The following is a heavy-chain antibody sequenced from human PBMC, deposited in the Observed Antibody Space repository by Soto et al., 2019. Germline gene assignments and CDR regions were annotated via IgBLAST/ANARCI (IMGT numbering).Heavy chain of an antibody. Sequence: QVQLMQSGGEVKMPGASVEVSCKTSGYMFTTYGMSWVRQAPGQGLEWMACISAYNGNKKYAQKLKGIVTMTTDTSTSTVSMELRDLTSDDTAIYYCARTGGGIAAPPLEYWGQGTLVIVSS. CDR2: ISAYNGNK. CDR1: GYMFTTYG. V-gene: IGHV1-18*01. CDR3: ARTGGGIAAPPLEY. J-gene: IGHJ4*02. D-gene: IGHD6-6*01.